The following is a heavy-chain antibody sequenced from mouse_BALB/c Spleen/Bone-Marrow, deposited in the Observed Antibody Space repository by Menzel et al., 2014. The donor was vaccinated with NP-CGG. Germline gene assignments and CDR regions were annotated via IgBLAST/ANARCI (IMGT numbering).Heavy chain of an antibody. J-gene: IGHJ4*01. V-gene: IGHV1-67*01. D-gene: IGHD1-1*01. CDR3: ARGVTTGAMDY. CDR2: ISTYYGDA. CDR1: GYTFTDYS. Sequence: QVQLKESGAELVRPGVSVKIPCKGSGYTFTDYSIHWIKQSHAKSLEWIGAISTYYGDATNNQKFKGKATLTVDKSSSTAYMELARLASEDSVIYYCARGVTTGAMDYWGQGTSVTVSS.